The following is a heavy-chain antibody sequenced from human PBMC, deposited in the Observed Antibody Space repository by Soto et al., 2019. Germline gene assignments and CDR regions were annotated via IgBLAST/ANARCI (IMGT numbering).Heavy chain of an antibody. D-gene: IGHD5-12*01. V-gene: IGHV6-1*01. CDR3: ARDLESGYSNSYYYMDV. CDR1: GDSVSSNTAA. Sequence: PSQTLSLTCAISGDSVSSNTAAWHLIRQSPSRGLEWLGRSYFRSRWYNDYAVSVKSRITINADTSKNQFSLHLNSVSPEDTAVYYCARDLESGYSNSYYYMDVWGKGTAVTFSS. CDR2: SYFRSRWYN. J-gene: IGHJ6*03.